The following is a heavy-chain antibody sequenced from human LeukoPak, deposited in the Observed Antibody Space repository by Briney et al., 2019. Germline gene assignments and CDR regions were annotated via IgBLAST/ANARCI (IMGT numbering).Heavy chain of an antibody. CDR1: GGSIGSYY. CDR2: IYYSGST. Sequence: SETLSLTCTVSGGSIGSYYWSWIRQPPGKGLEWIGYIYYSGSTNYNPSLKSRVTISVDTSKNQFSLKLSSVTAADTAVYYCARGYYGDYADYWGQGTLVTVSS. V-gene: IGHV4-59*01. D-gene: IGHD4-17*01. CDR3: ARGYYGDYADY. J-gene: IGHJ4*02.